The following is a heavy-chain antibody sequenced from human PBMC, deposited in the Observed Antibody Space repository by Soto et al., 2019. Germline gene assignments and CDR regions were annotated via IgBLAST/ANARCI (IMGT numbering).Heavy chain of an antibody. CDR2: IYYSGST. J-gene: IGHJ5*02. Sequence: SETLSLTCTVSGGSISSSSYYWGWIRQPPGKGLEWIGSIYYSGSTYYNPSLKSRVTISVDTSKNQFSLKLSSVTATDTAVYYCARGAIVVVVAAINNWFDPWGQGTLVTVSS. D-gene: IGHD2-15*01. CDR3: ARGAIVVVVAAINNWFDP. V-gene: IGHV4-39*01. CDR1: GGSISSSSYY.